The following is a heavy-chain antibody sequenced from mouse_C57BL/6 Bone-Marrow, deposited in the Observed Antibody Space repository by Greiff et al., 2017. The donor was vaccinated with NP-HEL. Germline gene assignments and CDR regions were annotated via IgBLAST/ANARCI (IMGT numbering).Heavy chain of an antibody. V-gene: IGHV1-18*01. D-gene: IGHD2-4*01. CDR2: INPNNGGT. J-gene: IGHJ1*03. Sequence: VQLKESGPELVKPGASVKIPCKASGYTFTDYNMDWVKQSHGKSLEWIGDINPNNGGTIYNQKFKGKATLTVDKSSSTAYMELRSLTSEDTAVYYCARIYDYDGAFDVWGTGTTVTVSS. CDR1: GYTFTDYN. CDR3: ARIYDYDGAFDV.